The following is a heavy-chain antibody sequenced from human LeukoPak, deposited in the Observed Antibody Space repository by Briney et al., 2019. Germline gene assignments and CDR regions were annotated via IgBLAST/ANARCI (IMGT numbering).Heavy chain of an antibody. D-gene: IGHD3-16*02. V-gene: IGHV4-34*01. Sequence: SETLSLTCAVYGGSFSGYYWSWIRQPPGKGLEWIGEINHSGSTNYNPSLKSRVTISVDTSKNQFSLKLSSVTAADTAVYYCARDQVGYYDYVWGSYRYRWFDPWGQGTLVTVSS. J-gene: IGHJ5*02. CDR3: ARDQVGYYDYVWGSYRYRWFDP. CDR1: GGSFSGYY. CDR2: INHSGST.